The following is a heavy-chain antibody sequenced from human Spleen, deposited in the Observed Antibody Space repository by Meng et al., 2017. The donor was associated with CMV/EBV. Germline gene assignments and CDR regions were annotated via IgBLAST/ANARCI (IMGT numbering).Heavy chain of an antibody. CDR1: GFTFSSCA. Sequence: GESLKISCAVSGFTFSSCAVHWVRQAPGKGLEWVAVISYDGRNKYYADSVKGRFTMSRDNSKNTLYLQMNSLRAEDTAVYYCARALLPPSYYYPMDVWGQGTTVTVSS. J-gene: IGHJ6*02. CDR2: ISYDGRNK. V-gene: IGHV3-30*04. CDR3: ARALLPPSYYYPMDV.